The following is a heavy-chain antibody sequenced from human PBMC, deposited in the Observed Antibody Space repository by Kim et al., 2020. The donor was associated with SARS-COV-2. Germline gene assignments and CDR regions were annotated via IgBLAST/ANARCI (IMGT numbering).Heavy chain of an antibody. J-gene: IGHJ6*02. Sequence: GGSLRLSCTASGFTFHDYAIHWVRQAPGKGLEWVSYITWNSGTTAYANSVKGRFTISRDNAESALYLQMNSLRAEDTAFYFCVRDKTRKNTGGWGYYYSYAMDVWGQGTTVTVSS. V-gene: IGHV3-9*01. D-gene: IGHD7-27*01. CDR2: ITWNSGTT. CDR3: VRDKTRKNTGGWGYYYSYAMDV. CDR1: GFTFHDYA.